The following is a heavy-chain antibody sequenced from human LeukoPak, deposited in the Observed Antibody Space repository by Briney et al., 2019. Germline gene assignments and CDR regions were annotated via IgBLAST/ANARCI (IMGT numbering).Heavy chain of an antibody. Sequence: GASVKVSCKASGYTFTSYGISWVRQAPGQGLEWMGWISAYNGNTNYAQKLQGRVTMTTDTSTSTAYMELRSLRSDDTAVYYCAGASSSPGKNWFDPWGQGTLVTVSS. CDR2: ISAYNGNT. J-gene: IGHJ5*02. V-gene: IGHV1-18*01. D-gene: IGHD6-13*01. CDR3: AGASSSPGKNWFDP. CDR1: GYTFTSYG.